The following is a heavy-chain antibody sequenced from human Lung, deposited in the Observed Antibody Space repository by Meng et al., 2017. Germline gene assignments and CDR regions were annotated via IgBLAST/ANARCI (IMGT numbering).Heavy chain of an antibody. CDR2: INPKSGDT. V-gene: IGHV1-2*06. J-gene: IGHJ4*02. D-gene: IGHD6-13*01. Sequence: QVVRWQAGAEVKRPGPSWKCPRKPSGYNFPDYYIHWVRRAPGQGLEWMGRINPKSGDTHYAQRFQGRVTMTGDTSISTAYMELSGLRSDDTAMYYCARDEDISAAGKLFGDYWGQGTLVTVSS. CDR1: GYNFPDYY. CDR3: ARDEDISAAGKLFGDY.